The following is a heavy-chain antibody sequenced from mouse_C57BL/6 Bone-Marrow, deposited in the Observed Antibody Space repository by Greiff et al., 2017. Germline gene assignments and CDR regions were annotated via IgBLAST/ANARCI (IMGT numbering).Heavy chain of an antibody. CDR1: GYTFTNYW. CDR2: IDPSDSYT. D-gene: IGHD1-1*01. J-gene: IGHJ3*01. CDR3: AREGFITTVPFAY. V-gene: IGHV1-69*01. Sequence: QVQLQQSGAELVMPGASVKLSCKASGYTFTNYWMHWVKQRPGQGLEWIGEIDPSDSYTNYNQKFKGKSTLTVDKSSSTAYMQLSSLTSEDSAVYYCAREGFITTVPFAYWGQGTLVTVSA.